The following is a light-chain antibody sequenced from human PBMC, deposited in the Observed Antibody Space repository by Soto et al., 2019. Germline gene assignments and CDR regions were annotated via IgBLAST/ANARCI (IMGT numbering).Light chain of an antibody. J-gene: IGKJ4*02. V-gene: IGKV1-39*01. Sequence: DIQMTQSPSSLSAFVGDRVTITCRASERITSSLNWFQQKPGKAPKLLIYAASSLQRGAPSRFSGSGSGTDFTLTIRSLQPEDYATYYCQQSYSTPHTFGGGTKVEL. CDR2: AAS. CDR1: ERITSS. CDR3: QQSYSTPHT.